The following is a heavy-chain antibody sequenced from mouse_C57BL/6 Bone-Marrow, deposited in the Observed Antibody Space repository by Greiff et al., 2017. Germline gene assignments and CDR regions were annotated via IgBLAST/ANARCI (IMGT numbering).Heavy chain of an antibody. CDR3: ARKPSNWFFDY. J-gene: IGHJ2*01. Sequence: QVQLQQSGAELARPGASVKMSCKASGYTFTSYTMHWVKQRPGQGLEWIGYIKPSSGYTKYNQKFKNKATLTADKSSSTAYMQLSSVTSEDSAVYYCARKPSNWFFDYWGQGTTLTVSS. V-gene: IGHV1-4*01. D-gene: IGHD4-1*01. CDR2: IKPSSGYT. CDR1: GYTFTSYT.